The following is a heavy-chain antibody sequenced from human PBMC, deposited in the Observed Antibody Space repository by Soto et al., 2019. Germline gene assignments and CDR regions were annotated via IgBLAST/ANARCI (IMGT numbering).Heavy chain of an antibody. V-gene: IGHV1-2*04. CDR3: ARAGDLYSSSWYYFDY. D-gene: IGHD6-13*01. Sequence: ASLKVSCNTSGCTFTGYYMHCVRQSPGEGLEWMGWINPNSGGTNYAQKFQGWVTMTRDTSISTAYMELSRLRSDDTAVYYCARAGDLYSSSWYYFDYWGQGTLVTVSS. CDR2: INPNSGGT. CDR1: GCTFTGYY. J-gene: IGHJ4*02.